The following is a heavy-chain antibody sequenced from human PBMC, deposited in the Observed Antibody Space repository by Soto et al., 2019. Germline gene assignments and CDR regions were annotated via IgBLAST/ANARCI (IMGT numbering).Heavy chain of an antibody. J-gene: IGHJ4*02. V-gene: IGHV4-4*02. CDR1: GGSINRNSW. CDR3: TKNGFWSLDF. Sequence: QVQLQESGPGLVKPSGTLSLTCAVSGGSINRNSWWSWVRQPPGKGLEWIGEIHDSGSTNHNPSLKTRVTISIDKSNNQFSLKMTSVTAADTATYYCTKNGFWSLDFWGRGTLVIVSP. CDR2: IHDSGST. D-gene: IGHD3-3*01.